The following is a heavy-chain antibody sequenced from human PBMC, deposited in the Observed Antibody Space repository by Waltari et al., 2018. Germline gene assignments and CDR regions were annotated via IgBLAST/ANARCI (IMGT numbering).Heavy chain of an antibody. CDR3: GTRHGALSFDY. V-gene: IGHV5-51*01. Sequence: EVQLVQSGAEVKTPGESLKISCKGSGSNFTNYWIGWVRQMHGKGLEWMGIIYPGDSDTRYSPSFQGQVTISADKSISTAYLQWSSLKASDTAMYYCGTRHGALSFDYWGQGTLVTVSS. J-gene: IGHJ4*02. CDR2: IYPGDSDT. D-gene: IGHD3-16*01. CDR1: GSNFTNYW.